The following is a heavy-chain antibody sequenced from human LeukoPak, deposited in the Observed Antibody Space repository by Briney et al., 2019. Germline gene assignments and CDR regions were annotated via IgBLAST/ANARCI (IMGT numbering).Heavy chain of an antibody. CDR2: IYYSGST. Sequence: SETLSLTCSVSGGSISSSSYYWGWIRQPPGKGLEWIGSIYYSGSTYYNPSLKSRVTISIDTSKNQFSMKLSSVTAADTAVYYCARGHYDFWSGYPSQNFDYWGQGTLVTVSS. J-gene: IGHJ4*02. CDR1: GGSISSSSYY. V-gene: IGHV4-39*07. CDR3: ARGHYDFWSGYPSQNFDY. D-gene: IGHD3-3*01.